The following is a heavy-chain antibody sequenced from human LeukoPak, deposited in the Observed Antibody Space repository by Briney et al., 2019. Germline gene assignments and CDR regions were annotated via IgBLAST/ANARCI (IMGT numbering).Heavy chain of an antibody. CDR1: GYTFTSYG. J-gene: IGHJ4*02. CDR2: ISAYNGNT. CDR3: ARGWMVRGVIIPLFDY. Sequence: GASVKVSCKASGYTFTSYGISWVRQAPGQGLEWMGWISAYNGNTNYAQKLQGRVTMTTDTSTSTAYMELRSLRSDDTAVYYCARGWMVRGVIIPLFDYWGQGTLVTVSS. V-gene: IGHV1-18*01. D-gene: IGHD3-10*01.